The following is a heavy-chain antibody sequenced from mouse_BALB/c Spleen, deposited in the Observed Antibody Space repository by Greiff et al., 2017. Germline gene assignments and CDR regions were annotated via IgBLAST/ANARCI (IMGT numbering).Heavy chain of an antibody. CDR1: GFTFSSYA. V-gene: IGHV5-6-5*01. D-gene: IGHD1-1*01. Sequence: EVQVVESGGGLVKPGGSLKLSCAASGFTFSSYAMSWVRQTPEKRLEWVASISSGGSTYYPDSVKGRFTISRDNARNILYLQMSSLRSEDTAMYYCARGLLDYGSSYWYFDVWGAGTTVTVSS. J-gene: IGHJ1*01. CDR3: ARGLLDYGSSYWYFDV. CDR2: ISSGGST.